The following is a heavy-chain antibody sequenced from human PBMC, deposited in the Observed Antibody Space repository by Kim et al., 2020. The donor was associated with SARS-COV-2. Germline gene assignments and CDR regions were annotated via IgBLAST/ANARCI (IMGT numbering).Heavy chain of an antibody. D-gene: IGHD6-6*01. V-gene: IGHV4-39*01. CDR1: GGSISSSSYY. CDR2: IYYSGST. J-gene: IGHJ2*01. Sequence: SGTLSLTCTVSGGSISSSSYYWGWIRQPPGKGLEWIGSIYYSGSTYYNPSLKSRVTISVDTSKNQFSLKLSSVTAADTAVYYCASHRSEGIAARPGYFDLWGRGTLVTVSS. CDR3: ASHRSEGIAARPGYFDL.